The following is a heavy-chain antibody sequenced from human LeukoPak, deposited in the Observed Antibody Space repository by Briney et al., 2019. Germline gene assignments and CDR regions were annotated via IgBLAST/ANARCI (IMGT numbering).Heavy chain of an antibody. D-gene: IGHD2-2*01. CDR2: IIPILGIA. V-gene: IGHV1-69*04. Sequence: SVKVSCKASGYTFTSYAMNWVRQAPGQGLEWMGRIIPILGIANYAQKFQGRVTITTDESTSTAYMELSSLRSEDTAVYYCASKYCSSTSCYPIDAFDIWGQGTMVTVSS. CDR1: GYTFTSYA. J-gene: IGHJ3*02. CDR3: ASKYCSSTSCYPIDAFDI.